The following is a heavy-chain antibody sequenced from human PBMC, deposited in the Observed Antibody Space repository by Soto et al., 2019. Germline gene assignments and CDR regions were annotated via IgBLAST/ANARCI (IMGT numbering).Heavy chain of an antibody. D-gene: IGHD3-10*01. J-gene: IGHJ5*02. CDR1: GYTFTSYG. Sequence: ASVKVSCKASGYTFTSYGIRWVRQAPGQGLEWMGWINTYNGNTNHAQKLQGRVTMTTDTSTSTAYMELRSLRSDDTAVYYCARGVGSGTYYNQYNWFDPWGQGTLVTVSS. V-gene: IGHV1-18*01. CDR3: ARGVGSGTYYNQYNWFDP. CDR2: INTYNGNT.